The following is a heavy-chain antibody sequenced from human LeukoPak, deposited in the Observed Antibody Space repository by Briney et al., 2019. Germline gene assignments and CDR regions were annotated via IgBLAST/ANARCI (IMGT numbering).Heavy chain of an antibody. CDR2: ARNKANSYSV. V-gene: IGHV3-72*01. D-gene: IGHD3-10*01. Sequence: PGGSLRLSCAASGFTFSDHFMDWVRQAPGKALEWVGRARNKANSYSVEYAESVRGRFTISRDDSENSLYLQMNSLKTEDTAVYYCTREALNHGSGTYYIDSFDFWGQGTLVTVSS. J-gene: IGHJ4*02. CDR1: GFTFSDHF. CDR3: TREALNHGSGTYYIDSFDF.